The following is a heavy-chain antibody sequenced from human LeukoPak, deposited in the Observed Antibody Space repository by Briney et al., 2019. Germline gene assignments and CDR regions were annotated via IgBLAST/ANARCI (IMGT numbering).Heavy chain of an antibody. V-gene: IGHV3-23*01. Sequence: PGGSLRLSCAASGFTFSNYWMNWVRQAPGKGLEWVSAISGSGASTYYADSVKGRFTISRDNSKNTLYLQMNSLRAEDTAIYYCAKDSNSNYWGQGTQVTVSS. J-gene: IGHJ4*02. CDR1: GFTFSNYW. D-gene: IGHD4-11*01. CDR3: AKDSNSNY. CDR2: ISGSGAST.